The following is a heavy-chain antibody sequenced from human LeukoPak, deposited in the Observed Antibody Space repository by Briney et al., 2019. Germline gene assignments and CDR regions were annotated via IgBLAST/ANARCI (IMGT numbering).Heavy chain of an antibody. V-gene: IGHV3-30*18. J-gene: IGHJ4*02. CDR3: AKASAGYSYGYNFDY. CDR1: GFTFSSYG. D-gene: IGHD5-18*01. Sequence: GGSLRLSCAASGFTFSSYGMHWVRQAPGKGLEWVGVISYDGSNKYYADSVKGRFNIPIDNSQNTLSLQVTSLRAEATAVYYCAKASAGYSYGYNFDYWGQGTLVTVSS. CDR2: ISYDGSNK.